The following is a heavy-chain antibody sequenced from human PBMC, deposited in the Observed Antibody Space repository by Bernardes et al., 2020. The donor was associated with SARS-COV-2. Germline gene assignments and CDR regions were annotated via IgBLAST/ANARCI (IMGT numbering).Heavy chain of an antibody. CDR1: GYRVNEFS. Sequence: VKVSCKVSGYRVNEFSMHWVRQAPGKGLEWLGGFDPQNRRTIYAQKFQGRVTMTEDTSTETAYMELRNLRSEDTAVYYCATDDPAGAVFGVVIYALHIWGQGTMVTVSS. CDR2: FDPQNRRT. V-gene: IGHV1-24*01. J-gene: IGHJ3*02. D-gene: IGHD3-3*01. CDR3: ATDDPAGAVFGVVIYALHI.